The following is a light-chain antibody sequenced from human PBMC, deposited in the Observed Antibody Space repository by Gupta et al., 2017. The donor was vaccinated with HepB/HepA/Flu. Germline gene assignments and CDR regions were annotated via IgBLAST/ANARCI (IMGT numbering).Light chain of an antibody. J-gene: IGKJ5*01. CDR3: QQYARAPDT. Sequence: EIVLTQSPGTLSLSPGERATLSCRASQSVSDNYLAWSRQRPGQAPRLTIYGVFSRATGTPDRFSGSGSGTDFTLTISRLEPEDFAVYYCQQYARAPDTFGQGTRLDIK. V-gene: IGKV3-20*01. CDR1: QSVSDNY. CDR2: GVF.